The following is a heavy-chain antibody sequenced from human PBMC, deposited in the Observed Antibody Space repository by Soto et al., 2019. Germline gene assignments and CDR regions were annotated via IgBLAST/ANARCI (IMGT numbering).Heavy chain of an antibody. D-gene: IGHD2-8*02. V-gene: IGHV3-23*01. CDR2: ILVDGRT. Sequence: MRLSCAASGFICSSYDMSWVRQAPGKGLEWVSTILVDGRTFYVDSVKGRFTISRDSSQNTVYLQMNSLTAGDTALYYCAKATATGGGAFDICGQGKMVTVSS. CDR3: AKATATGGGAFDI. J-gene: IGHJ3*02. CDR1: GFICSSYD.